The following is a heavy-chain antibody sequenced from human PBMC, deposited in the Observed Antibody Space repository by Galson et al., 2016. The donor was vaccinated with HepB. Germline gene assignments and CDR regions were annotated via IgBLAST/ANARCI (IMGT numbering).Heavy chain of an antibody. V-gene: IGHV3-33*01. D-gene: IGHD3-22*01. CDR2: IWYDGSNK. J-gene: IGHJ4*02. Sequence: SLRLSCAASGFTFITYGMHWVRQASGKGLEWVAVIWYDGSNKYYADSVKGRFTISRDNSKNTLYLQVNSLGAEDTALYYCARGGYYYDSGDSPIDYWGQGTLVTVSS. CDR1: GFTFITYG. CDR3: ARGGYYYDSGDSPIDY.